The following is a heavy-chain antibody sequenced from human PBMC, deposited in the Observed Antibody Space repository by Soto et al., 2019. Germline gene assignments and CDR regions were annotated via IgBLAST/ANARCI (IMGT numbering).Heavy chain of an antibody. J-gene: IGHJ6*02. CDR1: GVTCSNSW. CDR2: IKEDGSEN. V-gene: IGHV3-7*03. CDR3: TRKRIHMDV. Sequence: GGSLSPSGEASGVTCSNSWMSWVRQAPGMGLGWVANIKEDGSENDYVDPVKGRFTITRDNVKNSLYLQMNNLRAEDPAVYFCTRKRIHMDVWGHGTTVTVAS.